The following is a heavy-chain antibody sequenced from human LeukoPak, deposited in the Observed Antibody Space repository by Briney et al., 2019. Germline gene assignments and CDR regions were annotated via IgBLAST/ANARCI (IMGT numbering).Heavy chain of an antibody. CDR3: ARGVVTADHFDY. J-gene: IGHJ4*02. CDR2: IYYSGST. D-gene: IGHD2-21*02. CDR1: GASISGYY. Sequence: SETLSLTCTVSGASISGYYWTWIRQPPGQGLEWIGYIYYSGSTNYNPSLKSRFTISVDTSETQFSLKLSSVTAADTAVYYCARGVVTADHFDYWGQGTLVTVSS. V-gene: IGHV4-59*01.